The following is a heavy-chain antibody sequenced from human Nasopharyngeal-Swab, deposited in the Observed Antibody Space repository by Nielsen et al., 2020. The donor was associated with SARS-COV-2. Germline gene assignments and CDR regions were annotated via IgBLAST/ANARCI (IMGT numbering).Heavy chain of an antibody. CDR1: GDSVSSNSAA. Sequence: SETLSLTCAISGDSVSSNSAAWNWIRQSPSRGLEWLGRTYYRSKWYNDYAVSVKSRITINPDTFKNQFSLQLNSVTPEDTAVYYCARVTYSSGWYDYYYYMDVWGKGTTVTVSS. CDR2: TYYRSKWYN. J-gene: IGHJ6*03. V-gene: IGHV6-1*01. CDR3: ARVTYSSGWYDYYYYMDV. D-gene: IGHD6-19*01.